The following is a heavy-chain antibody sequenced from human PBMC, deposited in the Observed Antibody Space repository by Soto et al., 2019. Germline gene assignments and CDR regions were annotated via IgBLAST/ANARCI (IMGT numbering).Heavy chain of an antibody. J-gene: IGHJ5*02. CDR3: AKVRMDPRTDCSSTSCLGWFDP. CDR1: RFTLRNYA. CDR2: IGGGGDST. V-gene: IGHV3-23*01. D-gene: IGHD2-2*01. Sequence: DVQLLESGGGLVQPGGSLRLSCAASRFTLRNYAMAWVRQAPGKGLEWVSTIGGGGDSTYYADSVKGRFTISRDNSKNTLYLQMNSLSAEDTAVYYCAKVRMDPRTDCSSTSCLGWFDPWGQGTLVTVSA.